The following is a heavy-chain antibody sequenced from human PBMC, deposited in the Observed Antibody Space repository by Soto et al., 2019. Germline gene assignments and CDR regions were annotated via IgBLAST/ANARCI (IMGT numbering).Heavy chain of an antibody. V-gene: IGHV3-33*01. CDR3: ARAAWYYYGMDV. J-gene: IGHJ6*02. D-gene: IGHD3-16*01. CDR2: IWPDGSNR. Sequence: GGSLRLSCAASGFILNTYGMHWVRQAPGKGLEWVAVIWPDGSNRYYADSVSGQFTISRDNSKNTVFLQMNSLSAEDTAVYYCARAAWYYYGMDVWGQGTTVTVSS. CDR1: GFILNTYG.